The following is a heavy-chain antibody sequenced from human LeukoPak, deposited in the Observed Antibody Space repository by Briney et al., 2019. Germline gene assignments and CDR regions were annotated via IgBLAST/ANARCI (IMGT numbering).Heavy chain of an antibody. CDR1: GGSISSSSYY. Sequence: SETLPLTCTVSGGSISSSSYYWGWIRQPPGKGLEWIGSIYYSGSTYYNPSLKSRVTISVDTSKDQFSLKLSSVIAADTAVYYCASSRGYNYGPPDYWGQGTLVTVSS. J-gene: IGHJ4*02. V-gene: IGHV4-39*01. CDR3: ASSRGYNYGPPDY. D-gene: IGHD5-18*01. CDR2: IYYSGST.